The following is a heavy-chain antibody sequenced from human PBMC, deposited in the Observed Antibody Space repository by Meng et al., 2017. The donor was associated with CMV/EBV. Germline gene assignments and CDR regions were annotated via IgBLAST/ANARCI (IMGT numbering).Heavy chain of an antibody. CDR2: IYSGGST. Sequence: LSLTCAASGFTVSSNYMSWVRQAPGKGLECVSVIYSGGSTYYADSVKGRFTISRDNSKNTLYLQMNSLRAEDTAVYYCARDLGITIFGVVIDYYYGMDVWGQGTTVTVSS. CDR1: GFTVSSNY. J-gene: IGHJ6*02. V-gene: IGHV3-66*02. CDR3: ARDLGITIFGVVIDYYYGMDV. D-gene: IGHD3-3*01.